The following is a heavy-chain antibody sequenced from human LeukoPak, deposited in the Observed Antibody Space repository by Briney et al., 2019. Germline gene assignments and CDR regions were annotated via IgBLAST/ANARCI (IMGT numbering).Heavy chain of an antibody. J-gene: IGHJ4*02. CDR1: GYTFTGYY. V-gene: IGHV1-2*02. Sequence: ASVTVSCKASGYTFTGYYVHWVRQAPGQGLEWMGWINPNSGVTNSAQRFQGRVTMTRDTSISTAYMELSSLRSDDTAVYYCARPDYGGNSGDLAYWGQGTLVTVSS. CDR3: ARPDYGGNSGDLAY. CDR2: INPNSGVT. D-gene: IGHD4-23*01.